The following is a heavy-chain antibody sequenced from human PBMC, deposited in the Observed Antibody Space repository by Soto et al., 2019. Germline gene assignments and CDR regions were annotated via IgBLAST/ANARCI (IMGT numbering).Heavy chain of an antibody. D-gene: IGHD5-18*01. V-gene: IGHV3-74*01. CDR1: GFTFSSYW. CDR3: ARPSPVYSYGY. Sequence: GGSLRLSCAASGFTFSSYWTHWVRQAPGKGPVWVSRINIDGSSTSYAESVKGRFTISRDNAKNTLYLQMNSLRGEDTAVYYSARPSPVYSYGYCVQGTLVTDSS. J-gene: IGHJ4*02. CDR2: INIDGSST.